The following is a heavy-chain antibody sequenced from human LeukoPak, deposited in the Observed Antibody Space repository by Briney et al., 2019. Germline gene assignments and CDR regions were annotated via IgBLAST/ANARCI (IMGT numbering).Heavy chain of an antibody. CDR2: LCGSGGST. D-gene: IGHD5-24*01. J-gene: IGHJ5*02. V-gene: IGHV3-23*01. CDR1: GFTFSGYG. Sequence: GGSLRLSCAAPGFTFSGYGMNSGRETPGGGREWVSGLCGSGGSTFYAASVNGRFTISRDTSNNTLYLPMNSLTAEATAVYYSVRDRTLGVRDGIISAWGQGTLVTVSS. CDR3: VRDRTLGVRDGIISA.